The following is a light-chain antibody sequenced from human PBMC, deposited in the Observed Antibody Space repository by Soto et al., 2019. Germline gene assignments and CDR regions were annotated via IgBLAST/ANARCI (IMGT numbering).Light chain of an antibody. V-gene: IGKV2-30*02. J-gene: IGKJ1*01. CDR1: QSLVHSDGNTY. CDR3: MQGTQWPWT. Sequence: DVVMTQSPLSLPVTLGQPASLSCRSSQSLVHSDGNTYLNWFQQRPGHPPRRLIYKVSNRDSGVPDRFSGSGSGTDFTLRISRVEAEDVGVYYCMQGTQWPWTFGQGTKVEIK. CDR2: KVS.